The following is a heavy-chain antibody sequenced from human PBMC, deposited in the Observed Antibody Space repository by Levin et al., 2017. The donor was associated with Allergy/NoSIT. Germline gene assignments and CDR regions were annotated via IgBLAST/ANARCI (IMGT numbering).Heavy chain of an antibody. CDR2: IYYDGSA. CDR1: GGSISDDSYY. J-gene: IGHJ6*02. Sequence: NSSETLSLTCTVSGGSISDDSYYWAWVRQPPGTGLEWVGSIYYDGSAYYNPSLKTRLTISVDTSKNQFSLRVNSVTAADTAVYYCAGEPNSPYYYHYGLDVWGPGTTITVSS. CDR3: AGEPNSPYYYHYGLDV. D-gene: IGHD2/OR15-2a*01. V-gene: IGHV4-39*07.